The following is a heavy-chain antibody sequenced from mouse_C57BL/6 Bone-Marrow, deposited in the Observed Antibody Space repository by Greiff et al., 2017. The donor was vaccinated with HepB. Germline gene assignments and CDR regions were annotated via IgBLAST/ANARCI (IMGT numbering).Heavy chain of an antibody. D-gene: IGHD1-1*01. CDR2: IYPRSGNT. J-gene: IGHJ2*01. V-gene: IGHV1-81*01. CDR1: GYTFTSYG. CDR3: ERGFTTVGAKEY. Sequence: VQRVESGAELARPGASVKLSCKASGYTFTSYGISWVKQRTGQGLEWIGEIYPRSGNTYYNEKFKGKATMTADKSSITAYMELRSLTSEDSAVYFCERGFTTVGAKEYWGQGTTLTVSS.